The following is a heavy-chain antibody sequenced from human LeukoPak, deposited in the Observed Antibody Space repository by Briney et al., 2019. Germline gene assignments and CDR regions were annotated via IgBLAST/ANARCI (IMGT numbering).Heavy chain of an antibody. D-gene: IGHD2-8*01. V-gene: IGHV5-51*01. J-gene: IGHJ4*02. CDR2: IHPGDSET. CDR1: GFSFTSYW. CDR3: TRRQWTAYAIGDY. Sequence: GESLKISCKGSGFSFTSYWIAWVRQMPGKGLEWMGIIHPGDSETRYNLAFQGQVTISADKSNTTAYLQWSSLKASDTAIYYCTRRQWTAYAIGDYWGQGTLVTVSS.